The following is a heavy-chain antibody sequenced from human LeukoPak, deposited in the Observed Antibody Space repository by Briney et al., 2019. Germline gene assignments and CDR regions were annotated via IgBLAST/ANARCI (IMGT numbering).Heavy chain of an antibody. CDR1: GFTFSSYS. J-gene: IGHJ4*02. Sequence: KAGGSLRLSCAASGFTFSSYSMNWVRQAPGKGLEWVSFISSSSYIYYADSVKGRFTISRDNAKNSLYLQMNSLRAEDTAVYYCAKGDLLTGYYFDYWGQGTLVTVSS. CDR3: AKGDLLTGYYFDY. CDR2: ISSSSYI. V-gene: IGHV3-21*01. D-gene: IGHD3-9*01.